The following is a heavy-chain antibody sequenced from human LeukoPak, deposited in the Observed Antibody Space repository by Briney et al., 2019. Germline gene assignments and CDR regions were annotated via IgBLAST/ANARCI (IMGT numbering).Heavy chain of an antibody. Sequence: GRSLRLSCAASGFTFDDYAMHWVRQAPGKGLEWVSGISWNSGSIGYADSVKGRFTISRDNAKNSLYLQMNSLRAEDTALYYCAKDSRRDITDALDIWGQGTMVTVSS. CDR3: AKDSRRDITDALDI. D-gene: IGHD1-14*01. CDR2: ISWNSGSI. V-gene: IGHV3-9*01. CDR1: GFTFDDYA. J-gene: IGHJ3*02.